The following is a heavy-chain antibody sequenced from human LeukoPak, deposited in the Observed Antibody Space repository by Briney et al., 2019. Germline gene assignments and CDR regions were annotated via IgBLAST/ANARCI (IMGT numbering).Heavy chain of an antibody. D-gene: IGHD3-3*01. J-gene: IGHJ6*02. V-gene: IGHV3-7*01. CDR1: GFIFSNYY. CDR3: ARERWSLYSNDYYYYGLDV. CDR2: IKQDGSEK. Sequence: GGSLRLSCAATGFIFSNYYMNWVRQAPGKGLEWVAHIKQDGSEKNYVDSVKGRFTISRDNAKNSLYLQMNSLRAEDTAVYYCARERWSLYSNDYYYYGLDVWGQGTTVTVSS.